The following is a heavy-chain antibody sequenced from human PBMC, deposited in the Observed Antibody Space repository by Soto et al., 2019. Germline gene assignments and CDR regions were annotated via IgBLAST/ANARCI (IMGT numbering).Heavy chain of an antibody. J-gene: IGHJ5*02. CDR1: GFTFSSYG. Sequence: PGGSLRLSCAASGFTFSSYGMHWVRQAPGKGLEWVAVISYDGSNKYYADSVKGRFTISRDNSKNTLYLQMNSLRAEDTAVYYCAKAIDGTTVTNNWFDPWGQGTLVTVSS. D-gene: IGHD4-4*01. V-gene: IGHV3-30*18. CDR2: ISYDGSNK. CDR3: AKAIDGTTVTNNWFDP.